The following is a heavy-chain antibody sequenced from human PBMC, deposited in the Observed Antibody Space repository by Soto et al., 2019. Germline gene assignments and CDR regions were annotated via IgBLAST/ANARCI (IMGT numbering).Heavy chain of an antibody. Sequence: SVKVSCKASGGTFSSYTISWVRQAPGQGLEWMGRIIPILGIANYAQKFQGRVTITADKSTSTAYMELSSLRSEDTAVYYCARNNHKRGSGFLFEYWGKGTLVTLSS. J-gene: IGHJ4*02. CDR2: IIPILGIA. CDR1: GGTFSSYT. V-gene: IGHV1-69*02. D-gene: IGHD2-21*01. CDR3: ARNNHKRGSGFLFEY.